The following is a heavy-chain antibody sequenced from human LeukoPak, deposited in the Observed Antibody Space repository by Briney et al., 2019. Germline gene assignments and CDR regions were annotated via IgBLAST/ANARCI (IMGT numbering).Heavy chain of an antibody. CDR2: IKQDGSEK. CDR3: ARDLREVRGVIITYYYYMDV. J-gene: IGHJ6*03. CDR1: GFTFSSYW. D-gene: IGHD3-10*01. Sequence: PGGSLRLSCAASGFTFSSYWMSWVRQAPGKGLEWVANIKQDGSEKYYVDSVKGRFTISRDNAKNSLYLQMNSLRAEDTAVYYCARDLREVRGVIITYYYYMDVWGKGTTVTVSS. V-gene: IGHV3-7*01.